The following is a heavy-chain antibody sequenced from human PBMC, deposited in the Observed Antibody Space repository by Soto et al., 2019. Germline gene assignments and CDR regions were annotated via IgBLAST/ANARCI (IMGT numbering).Heavy chain of an antibody. Sequence: SETLSLPCTVSGGSINSYYWSWIRQPPGKGLEWIGYIYYSGSANYNPSLKSRVTISVDTSKNQFSLNLSSVTAADTAVYYCARESGADYDYAMDGWGQGTTVT. CDR1: GGSINSYY. CDR2: IYYSGSA. CDR3: ARESGADYDYAMDG. D-gene: IGHD3-10*01. V-gene: IGHV4-59*01. J-gene: IGHJ6*02.